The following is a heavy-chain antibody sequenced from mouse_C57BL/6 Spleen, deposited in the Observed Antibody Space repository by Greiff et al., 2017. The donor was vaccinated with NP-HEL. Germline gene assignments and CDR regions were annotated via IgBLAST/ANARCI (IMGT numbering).Heavy chain of an antibody. J-gene: IGHJ2*01. CDR3: ARDHQGYFDY. Sequence: VQRVESGPELVKPGASVKISCKASGYAFSSSWMNWVKQRPGKGLEWIGRIYPGDGDTNYNGKFKGKATLTADKSSSTAYMQLSSLTSEDSAVYFCARDHQGYFDYWGQGTTLTVSS. V-gene: IGHV1-82*01. CDR1: GYAFSSSW. CDR2: IYPGDGDT.